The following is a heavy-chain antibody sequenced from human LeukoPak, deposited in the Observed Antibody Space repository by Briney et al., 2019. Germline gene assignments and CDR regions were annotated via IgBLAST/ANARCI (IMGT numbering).Heavy chain of an antibody. CDR2: INHSGST. D-gene: IGHD6-6*01. V-gene: IGHV4-34*01. Sequence: SETLSLTCAVYGGSFSCYYWSWIRQPPGKGLEWIGEINHSGSTNYNPSLKSRVTISVDTSKNQFSLKLSSVTAADTAVYYCARVAGSTSSGDDAFDIWGQGTMATVSS. CDR1: GGSFSCYY. CDR3: ARVAGSTSSGDDAFDI. J-gene: IGHJ3*02.